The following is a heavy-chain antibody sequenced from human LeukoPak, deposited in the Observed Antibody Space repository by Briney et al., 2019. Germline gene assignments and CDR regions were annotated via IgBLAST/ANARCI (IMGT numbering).Heavy chain of an antibody. CDR2: IYNGGST. D-gene: IGHD2-2*01. V-gene: IGHV4-61*05. CDR1: GGSISSSSYY. J-gene: IGHJ4*02. CDR3: AQSTGWPGFDY. Sequence: SETLSLTCTVSGGSISSSSYYWSWIRQPPGKGLEWIGYIYNGGSTNYNPSLKSRVTISVDTSKNQFSLKLTSLTAADTAMYYCAQSTGWPGFDYWGQGVLVTVSS.